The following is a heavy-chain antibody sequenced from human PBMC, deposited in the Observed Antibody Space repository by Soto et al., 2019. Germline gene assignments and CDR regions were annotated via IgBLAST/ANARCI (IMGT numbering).Heavy chain of an antibody. D-gene: IGHD5-12*01. CDR1: GYTFTSYD. Sequence: ASVKVSCKASGYTFTSYDINWVRQATGQGLEWMGWMNPNSGNTGYAQKFQGRVTMTRNTSISTAYMELSSLRSEDTAVYYCARSSVDIEATSEWFDPWGQGTLVTVSS. CDR3: ARSSVDIEATSEWFDP. J-gene: IGHJ5*02. CDR2: MNPNSGNT. V-gene: IGHV1-8*01.